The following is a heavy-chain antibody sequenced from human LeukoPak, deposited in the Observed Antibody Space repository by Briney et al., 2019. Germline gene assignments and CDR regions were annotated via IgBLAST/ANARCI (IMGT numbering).Heavy chain of an antibody. CDR1: GFTFSSYG. CDR2: LWYDGSNK. D-gene: IGHD4-17*01. CDR3: AREGGTVTTKYYFDY. Sequence: PGESLRLSCAAAGFTFSSYGMHWVRQAQGKGLEWVAVLWYDGSNKYYADSVKGRFTISRDNSKNTLFLQMNSLRAEDTAVYYCAREGGTVTTKYYFDYWGQGTLVTVSS. V-gene: IGHV3-33*01. J-gene: IGHJ4*02.